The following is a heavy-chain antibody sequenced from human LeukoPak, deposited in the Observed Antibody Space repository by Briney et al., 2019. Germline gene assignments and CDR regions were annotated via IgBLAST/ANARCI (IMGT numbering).Heavy chain of an antibody. D-gene: IGHD2/OR15-2a*01. CDR1: GFTFSSYS. V-gene: IGHV3-48*04. J-gene: IGHJ3*02. CDR3: LAIVETTFDAFDI. Sequence: GGSLRLSCAASGFTFSSYSMSWVRQAPGKGLEWVSYISSSSSTIYYADSVKGRFTIARDDARKTLYLQMNSLRAEDTAVYYCLAIVETTFDAFDIWGQGTMVTVPS. CDR2: ISSSSSTI.